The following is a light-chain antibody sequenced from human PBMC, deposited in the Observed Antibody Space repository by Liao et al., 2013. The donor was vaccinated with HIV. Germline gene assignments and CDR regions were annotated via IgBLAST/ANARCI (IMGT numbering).Light chain of an antibody. Sequence: SYELTQPPSVSVAPGKTARITCGGNNIGSKSVHWYQQKPGQAPVLVIYKDSERPSGIPERFSGSSSGTTVTLTISGVQAEDEADYYCQSADSSGTYHVVFGGTDQ. CDR3: QSADSSGTYHVV. V-gene: IGLV3-25*03. CDR2: KDS. J-gene: IGLJ2*01. CDR1: NIGSKS.